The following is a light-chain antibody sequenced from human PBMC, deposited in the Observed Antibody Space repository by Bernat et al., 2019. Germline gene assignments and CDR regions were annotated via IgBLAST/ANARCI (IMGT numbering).Light chain of an antibody. Sequence: DIQMTQSPSTLSASVGDRVSITCRASQTIDSYWAWYQQQPGKSPKLLPYKVSTLHGGAPSRFSGSGSGTDFTLTISSLQADDFATYYCQQYKTFSTFGQGTKVEV. V-gene: IGKV1-5*03. CDR3: QQYKTFST. CDR1: QTIDSY. J-gene: IGKJ1*01. CDR2: KVS.